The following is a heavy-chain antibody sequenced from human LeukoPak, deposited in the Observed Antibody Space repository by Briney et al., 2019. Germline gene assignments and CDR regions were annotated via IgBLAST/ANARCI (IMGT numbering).Heavy chain of an antibody. J-gene: IGHJ4*02. Sequence: PSEKLSRTCTGSAGSISSYHWIWIPPPPGKGLEWIGYTYYSGSTNYNPSLKSRVTISVDTSKDQFSLKLSSVTAADTAVYYCARGIQWLVPWGQGTLVTVSS. V-gene: IGHV4-59*01. CDR2: TYYSGST. D-gene: IGHD6-19*01. CDR3: ARGIQWLVP. CDR1: AGSISSYH.